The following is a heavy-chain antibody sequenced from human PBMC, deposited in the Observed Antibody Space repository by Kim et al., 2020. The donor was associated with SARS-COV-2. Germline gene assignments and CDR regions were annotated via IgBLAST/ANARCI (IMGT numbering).Heavy chain of an antibody. Sequence: LKSRVTISVDPSKNQFSLKLSSVTAADTAVYYCARVTAMVTQYYYYGRDVWGQGTTVTVSS. J-gene: IGHJ6*02. V-gene: IGHV4-34*01. CDR3: ARVTAMVTQYYYYGRDV. D-gene: IGHD5-18*01.